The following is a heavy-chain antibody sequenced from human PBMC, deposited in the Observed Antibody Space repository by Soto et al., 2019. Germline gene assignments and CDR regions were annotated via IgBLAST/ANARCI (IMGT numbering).Heavy chain of an antibody. CDR3: ARSFDYGYIHH. D-gene: IGHD3-10*01. J-gene: IGHJ4*02. Sequence: EVQLVETGGGLTQPGGSLRLSCENSGFTVNSDYMSWVRQAPGKGLEWVSIIYAGGSTYYADSVRGRFTTSSDNSRNTLYLQMNSLRVEDTAVYYCARSFDYGYIHHWGQGTLVTVSS. CDR1: GFTVNSDY. CDR2: IYAGGST. V-gene: IGHV3-53*02.